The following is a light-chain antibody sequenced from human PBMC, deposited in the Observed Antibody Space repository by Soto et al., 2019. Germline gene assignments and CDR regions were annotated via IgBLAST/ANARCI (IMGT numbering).Light chain of an antibody. CDR1: QTVITY. Sequence: DFPMTQSPSSLSASVGDRVTITCRASQTVITYLNWYQQKSGTAPKLLIYGASTLQSGVPPRFSGSGSGTEFTLTISSLQPEDFATYYCQQSYRNPRTFGPGTKVDVK. CDR3: QQSYRNPRT. V-gene: IGKV1-39*01. J-gene: IGKJ3*01. CDR2: GAS.